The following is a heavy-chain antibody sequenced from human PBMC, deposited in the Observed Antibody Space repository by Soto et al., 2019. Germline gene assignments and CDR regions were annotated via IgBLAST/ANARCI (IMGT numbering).Heavy chain of an antibody. CDR1: GYNFTGYY. J-gene: IGHJ4*02. V-gene: IGHV1-2*02. CDR3: ARDTWYSSSWYAKYYFDY. CDR2: INPNSGGT. Sequence: GASVKVSCKASGYNFTGYYMHWVRHAPGQGLEWMGWINPNSGGTNYAQKFQGRVTMTRGTSISTAYMELSRLRSDDTAVYYCARDTWYSSSWYAKYYFDYWGQGTRVTVSS. D-gene: IGHD6-13*01.